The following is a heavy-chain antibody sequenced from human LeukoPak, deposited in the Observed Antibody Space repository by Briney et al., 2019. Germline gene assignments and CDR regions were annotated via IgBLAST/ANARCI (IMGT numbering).Heavy chain of an antibody. V-gene: IGHV4-59*01. CDR3: ARGYSTWDH. D-gene: IGHD6-13*01. Sequence: SETLSLTCTVSGDSIRGYYWSWIRQPPGKGLEWIGHIYYSGSTSHNPSLKSRVTISVDTSNNQFSLKLSSVTAADTAVYYCARGYSTWDHWGQGTLVTVSS. J-gene: IGHJ4*02. CDR1: GDSIRGYY. CDR2: IYYSGST.